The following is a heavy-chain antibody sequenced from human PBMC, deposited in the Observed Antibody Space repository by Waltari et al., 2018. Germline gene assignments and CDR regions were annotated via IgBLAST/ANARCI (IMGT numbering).Heavy chain of an antibody. D-gene: IGHD6-13*01. CDR2: ISSSSTI. CDR3: ARYSGIAAALGDY. V-gene: IGHV3-48*04. J-gene: IGHJ4*02. CDR1: GFTFSSYS. Sequence: EVQLVESGGGLVQPGGSLRLSCAASGFTFSSYSMNWVRQAPGKGLEWVSYISSSSTIYYADSVKGRFTISRDNAKNSLYLQMNSLRAEDTAVYYCARYSGIAAALGDYWGQGTLVTVSS.